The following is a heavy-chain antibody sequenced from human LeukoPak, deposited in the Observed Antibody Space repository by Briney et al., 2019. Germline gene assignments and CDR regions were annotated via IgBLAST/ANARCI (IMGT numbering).Heavy chain of an antibody. Sequence: QPGGSLRLSCAASGFTFSSYGMHWVRQAPGKGLEWVAVISYDGSNKCYADSVKGRFTISRDNSKNTLYLQMNSLRAEDTAVYYCAKDLGTYYYDSSGYYYYYGMDVWGQGTTVTVSS. J-gene: IGHJ6*02. V-gene: IGHV3-30*18. CDR3: AKDLGTYYYDSSGYYYYYGMDV. D-gene: IGHD3-22*01. CDR1: GFTFSSYG. CDR2: ISYDGSNK.